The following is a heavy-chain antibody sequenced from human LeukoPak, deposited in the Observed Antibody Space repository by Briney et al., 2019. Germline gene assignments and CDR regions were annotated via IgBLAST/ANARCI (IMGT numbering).Heavy chain of an antibody. J-gene: IGHJ4*02. CDR3: ARQFGYGEYFDY. V-gene: IGHV4-39*01. CDR1: GGSISSSSYY. Sequence: SETLSLTCTVSGGSISSSSYYWGWIRQPPGKGLEWIGSIYYSGSAYYNPSLKSRVTISVDTSKNQFSLKLSSVTAADTAVYYCARQFGYGEYFDYWGQGTLVTVSS. D-gene: IGHD4-17*01. CDR2: IYYSGSA.